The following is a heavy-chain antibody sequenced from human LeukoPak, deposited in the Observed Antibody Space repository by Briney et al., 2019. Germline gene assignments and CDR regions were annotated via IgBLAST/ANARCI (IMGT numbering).Heavy chain of an antibody. CDR1: GFTVSSNY. CDR3: ARDRKNAYYDSSGYYVY. J-gene: IGHJ4*02. D-gene: IGHD3-22*01. Sequence: GGSLRLSCAASGFTVSSNYMSWVRQAPGKGLEWVSVIYSGGTTYYADSVKGRFTISRDNSKNTLYLQMNSLRAEDTAVYYCARDRKNAYYDSSGYYVYWGQGTLVTVSS. V-gene: IGHV3-66*01. CDR2: IYSGGTT.